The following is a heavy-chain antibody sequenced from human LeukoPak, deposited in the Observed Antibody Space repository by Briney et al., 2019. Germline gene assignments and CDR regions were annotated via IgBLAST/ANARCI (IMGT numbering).Heavy chain of an antibody. CDR1: GGSINSDY. CDR3: ARARDGHINNWFDP. D-gene: IGHD5-24*01. CDR2: IYYSGST. J-gene: IGHJ5*02. V-gene: IGHV4-59*01. Sequence: PSQSLSLTCPVAGGSINSDYWSWVRQPPGNGLEWIVYIYYSGSTNYNRSLKSRVTISVDTSKNQFSLEMSSVTAADTAVYYCARARDGHINNWFDPWGQGTLVTVCS.